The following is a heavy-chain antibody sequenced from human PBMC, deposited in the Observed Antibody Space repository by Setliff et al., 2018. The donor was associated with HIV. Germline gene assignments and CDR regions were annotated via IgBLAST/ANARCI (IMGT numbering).Heavy chain of an antibody. CDR2: IYYSGST. V-gene: IGHV4-39*01. CDR1: GGSISTNSYY. D-gene: IGHD6-13*01. CDR3: AGSPSYRSSWEYYFDY. J-gene: IGHJ4*02. Sequence: KPSETLSLTCTVSGGSISTNSYYWGWIRQPPGKGLEWIGSIYYSGSTYYNPSLKSRVTISVDTSNQFSLKLSSVTAADAAVYYCAGSPSYRSSWEYYFDYWGQGILVTVSS.